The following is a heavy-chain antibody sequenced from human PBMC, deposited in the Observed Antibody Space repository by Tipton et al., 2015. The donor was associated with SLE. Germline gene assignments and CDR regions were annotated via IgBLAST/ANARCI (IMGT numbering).Heavy chain of an antibody. CDR2: ISSSSSTI. J-gene: IGHJ4*02. V-gene: IGHV3-48*01. CDR1: GFIFSSYS. CDR3: AKQRDFFGPFDY. D-gene: IGHD3-3*01. Sequence: SLRLSCAASGFIFSSYSMHWVRQAPGKGLEWVSYISSSSSTIYYADSVKGRFTISRDNAKNSLYLQMSSLRAEDTAVYYCAKQRDFFGPFDYWGQGTLVTVSS.